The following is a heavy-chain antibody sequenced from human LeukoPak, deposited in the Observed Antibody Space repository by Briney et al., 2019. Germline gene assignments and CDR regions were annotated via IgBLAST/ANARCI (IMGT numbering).Heavy chain of an antibody. CDR2: ISGSAGST. Sequence: PGGSLRLSCAASGFTFSSYAMSWVRQAPGRGLEWVSVISGSAGSTFYADFVKGRFTISRDNSKNTVYLQMNSLRAEDTALYHCAKASYYYYNGMDVWGQGTTVTVSS. CDR3: AKASYYYYNGMDV. V-gene: IGHV3-23*01. CDR1: GFTFSSYA. J-gene: IGHJ6*02.